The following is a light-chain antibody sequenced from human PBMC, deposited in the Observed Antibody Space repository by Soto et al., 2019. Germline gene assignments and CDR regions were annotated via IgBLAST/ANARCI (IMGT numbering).Light chain of an antibody. Sequence: DIQMTQSPSSLSASVGDRVTITCRASQCISTYLNWYQQKSGAAPKLLIYDASILQSGVPSRFSGSYSGTDFTLTISSLQPDDFATYYCQQSYGAPALTFGGGTKVEIK. V-gene: IGKV1-39*01. J-gene: IGKJ4*01. CDR3: QQSYGAPALT. CDR1: QCISTY. CDR2: DAS.